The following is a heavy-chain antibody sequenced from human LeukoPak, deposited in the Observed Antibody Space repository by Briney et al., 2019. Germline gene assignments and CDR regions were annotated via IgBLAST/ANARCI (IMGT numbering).Heavy chain of an antibody. J-gene: IGHJ4*02. CDR1: GFTFSNYA. D-gene: IGHD2-21*02. CDR2: ISGSGFST. Sequence: GGSLRLSCAASGFTFSNYAMSWVRQAPGKGLEWVSTISGSGFSTYYTDSVKGRFTISRDNSKNTLYLQMNSLRAEDTAIYFCAREPVVVTAIFDYWGQGTLVTVSS. CDR3: AREPVVVTAIFDY. V-gene: IGHV3-23*01.